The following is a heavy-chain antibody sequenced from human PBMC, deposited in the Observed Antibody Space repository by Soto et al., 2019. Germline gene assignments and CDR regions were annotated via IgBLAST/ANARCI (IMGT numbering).Heavy chain of an antibody. CDR1: GFTFNTYG. Sequence: QVQPVESGGGVVQPGRSLRLSCAGSGFTFNTYGMHWVRQAPGKGLEWVAVMSYDGRKEYYVDSVKGRFTISRENSKNTLYLQMNSLREEDTAVYYCVKDPTAGGTGTYYSYWGQGTLVTVSS. CDR3: VKDPTAGGTGTYYSY. J-gene: IGHJ4*02. D-gene: IGHD3-10*01. CDR2: MSYDGRKE. V-gene: IGHV3-30*18.